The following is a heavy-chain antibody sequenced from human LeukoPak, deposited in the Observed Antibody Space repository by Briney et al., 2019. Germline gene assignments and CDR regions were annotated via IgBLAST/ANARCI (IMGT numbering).Heavy chain of an antibody. CDR2: ISSSGSTI. D-gene: IGHD6-19*01. V-gene: IGHV3-48*01. Sequence: PGGSLRLSCAASRFTFSTYSMNWVRQAPGKRLEWVSYISSSGSTIYYADSVKGRFTISRDNAKNSLFLQINSLRAEDTAVYYCARWYSSGWYSDYWGQGTLVTVSS. CDR1: RFTFSTYS. CDR3: ARWYSSGWYSDY. J-gene: IGHJ4*02.